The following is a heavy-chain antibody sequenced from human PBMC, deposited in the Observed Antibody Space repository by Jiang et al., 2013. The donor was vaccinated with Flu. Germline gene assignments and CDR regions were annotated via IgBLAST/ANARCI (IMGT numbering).Heavy chain of an antibody. CDR1: GYTFTSYA. Sequence: GAEVKKPGASVKVSCKASGYTFTSYAMHWVCQAPGQRLEWMGWINAGNGNTKYSQKFQGRVTITRDTSASTAYMELSSLRSEDTAVYYCANSRMSRVWWLRHSFDYWGQGTLVTVSS. J-gene: IGHJ4*02. V-gene: IGHV1-3*01. CDR2: INAGNGNT. CDR3: ANSRMSRVWWLRHSFDY. D-gene: IGHD5-12*01.